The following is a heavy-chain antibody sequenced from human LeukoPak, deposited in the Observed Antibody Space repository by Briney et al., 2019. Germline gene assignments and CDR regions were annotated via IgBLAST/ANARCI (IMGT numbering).Heavy chain of an antibody. D-gene: IGHD3-3*01. CDR3: ARGPGVPARYYYYMDV. V-gene: IGHV1-46*01. Sequence: GASVKVSCKASGYTFTSYYMHCVRQAPGQGLEWMGIINPSGGSTSYAQKFQGRVTMNRDRSTSTVYMELSSLRSEDTAVYYCARGPGVPARYYYYMDVWGKGTTVTVSS. J-gene: IGHJ6*03. CDR1: GYTFTSYY. CDR2: INPSGGST.